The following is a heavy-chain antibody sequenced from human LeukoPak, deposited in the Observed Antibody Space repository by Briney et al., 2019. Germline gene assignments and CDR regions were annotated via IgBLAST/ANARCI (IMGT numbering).Heavy chain of an antibody. Sequence: GGSLRLSCAASGFTFSSYAMSWVRQAPGKGLEWVSAISGSGGSTYYADSVKGRFTISRDNSKNTLYLQMNSLRAEDTAVYYCAKDQYYYDSSGSKSKWGQGTLVTVSS. CDR1: GFTFSSYA. CDR2: ISGSGGST. D-gene: IGHD3-22*01. J-gene: IGHJ4*02. CDR3: AKDQYYYDSSGSKSK. V-gene: IGHV3-23*01.